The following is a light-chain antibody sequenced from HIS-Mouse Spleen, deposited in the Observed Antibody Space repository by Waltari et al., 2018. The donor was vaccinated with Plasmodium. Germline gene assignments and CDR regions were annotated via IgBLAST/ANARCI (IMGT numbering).Light chain of an antibody. J-gene: IGKJ3*01. V-gene: IGKV3-15*01. CDR3: QQYNNWSFT. CDR1: QSVSSN. CDR2: GAS. Sequence: EIVMTKSPATLPVSPGERATISCRASQSVSSNLAWYQQKPGQAPRLLIYGASTRATGIPARFSGSGSGTEFTLTISSLQSEDFAVYYCQQYNNWSFTFGPGTKVDIK.